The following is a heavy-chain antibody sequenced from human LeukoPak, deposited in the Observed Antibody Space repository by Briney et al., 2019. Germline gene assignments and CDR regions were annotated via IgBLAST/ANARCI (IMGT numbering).Heavy chain of an antibody. V-gene: IGHV3-20*04. J-gene: IGHJ3*02. D-gene: IGHD2-15*01. CDR3: ARDGPPYCSGGSCYSHDAFDI. CDR1: GFTFDDSV. CDR2: INWNGGST. Sequence: GGSLRLSCAASGFTFDDSVMSWVRQAPGKGLEWVSGINWNGGSTGYADSVKGRFTISRDNAKNSLYLQMSSLRAEDTAVYYCARDGPPYCSGGSCYSHDAFDIWGQGTMVTVPS.